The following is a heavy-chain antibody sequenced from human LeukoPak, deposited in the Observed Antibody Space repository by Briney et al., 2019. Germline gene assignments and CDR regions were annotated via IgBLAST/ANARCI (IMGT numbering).Heavy chain of an antibody. J-gene: IGHJ4*02. Sequence: GASVKVSCKASGGTFSSYAISWVRQAPGQGPEWMGRIIPIPDIANYPQKFQGRVTITADILTSTTYMELSSLRSDDTAVYYCARDHCSGGTCLGGHWGQGTLVTVSS. D-gene: IGHD2-15*01. CDR1: GGTFSSYA. CDR2: IIPIPDIA. CDR3: ARDHCSGGTCLGGH. V-gene: IGHV1-69*04.